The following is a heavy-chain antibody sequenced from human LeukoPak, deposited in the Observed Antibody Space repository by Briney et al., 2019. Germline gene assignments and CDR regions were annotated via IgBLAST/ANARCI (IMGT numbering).Heavy chain of an antibody. CDR2: ISSSSSYI. J-gene: IGHJ4*02. D-gene: IGHD6-13*01. CDR3: ASKPPSNSSSWYLFGY. Sequence: GGSLRLSCAASGFTFSSYSMNWVRQAPGKGLEWVSSISSSSSYIYYADSVKGRFTISRDNAKNSLYLQMNSLRHEDTAVYYCASKPPSNSSSWYLFGYWGQGTLVTVSS. CDR1: GFTFSSYS. V-gene: IGHV3-21*01.